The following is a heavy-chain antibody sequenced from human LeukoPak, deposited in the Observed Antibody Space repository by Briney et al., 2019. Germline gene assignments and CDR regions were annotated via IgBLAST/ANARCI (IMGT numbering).Heavy chain of an antibody. V-gene: IGHV4-34*01. CDR1: GGSFSGYY. Sequence: PSETLSLTCAVCGGSFSGYYWSWIRQPPGKGLEWIGEINHSGSTNYNPSLKRRVTISVDTTKNQFSLKLSSVTAADTAVYYRARGDTTMGLDYWGQGTLVTVSS. D-gene: IGHD5-18*01. CDR3: ARGDTTMGLDY. J-gene: IGHJ4*02. CDR2: INHSGST.